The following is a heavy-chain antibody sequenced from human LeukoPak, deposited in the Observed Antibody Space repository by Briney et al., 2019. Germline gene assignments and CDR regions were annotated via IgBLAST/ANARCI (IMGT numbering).Heavy chain of an antibody. CDR1: GYTFTGYY. V-gene: IGHV1-2*06. CDR3: ARDFCGGDCYSRSTYMDV. CDR2: INPNSGGA. Sequence: GASVKVSCKASGYTFTGYYMHWVRQAPGQGLEWMGRINPNSGGANYAQKFQGRVTMTRATSISTAYMELSRLTSDDTAVYYCARDFCGGDCYSRSTYMDVWGKGTTVTVSS. D-gene: IGHD2-21*02. J-gene: IGHJ6*04.